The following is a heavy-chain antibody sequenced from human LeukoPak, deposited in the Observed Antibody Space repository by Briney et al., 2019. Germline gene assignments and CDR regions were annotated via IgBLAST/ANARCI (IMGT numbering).Heavy chain of an antibody. J-gene: IGHJ5*02. Sequence: PSETLSLTCTVSGGSISSYYWSWIRQPAGKGLEWIGRIYTSGSTNYNPSLKSRVTMSVDTSKNQFSLKLSSVTAADTAVYYCARVTDCSSTSCYRGGYNWFDPWGQGTLVTVSS. CDR1: GGSISSYY. CDR3: ARVTDCSSTSCYRGGYNWFDP. V-gene: IGHV4-4*07. CDR2: IYTSGST. D-gene: IGHD2-2*02.